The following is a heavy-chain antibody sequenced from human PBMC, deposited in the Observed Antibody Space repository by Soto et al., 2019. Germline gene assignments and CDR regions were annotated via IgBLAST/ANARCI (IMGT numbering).Heavy chain of an antibody. Sequence: GGSLRLSCTASGFIFSTYAMNWVRQAPGKGLEWVSAITSSGDTTYYAEFVRGRFTISRDNSINTLYLHMSSLRTEDTAVFYCAHPRGYGVFDAVDIWGQGTMVTVSS. D-gene: IGHD4-17*01. J-gene: IGHJ3*02. CDR1: GFIFSTYA. CDR3: AHPRGYGVFDAVDI. V-gene: IGHV3-23*01. CDR2: ITSSGDTT.